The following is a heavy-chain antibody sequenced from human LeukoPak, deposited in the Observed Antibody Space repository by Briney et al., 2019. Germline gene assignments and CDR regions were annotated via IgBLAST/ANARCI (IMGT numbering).Heavy chain of an antibody. J-gene: IGHJ4*02. V-gene: IGHV3-21*01. Sequence: GGSLRLSCAASGFTFSSYSMNWVRQVPGKGLECVSSISSSSSYIYYADPVKGRFTISRDNAKNSLYLQMNSLRAEDTAVYFCARDKGGRRDGYKDWGQGTLVTVSS. D-gene: IGHD5-24*01. CDR2: ISSSSSYI. CDR3: ARDKGGRRDGYKD. CDR1: GFTFSSYS.